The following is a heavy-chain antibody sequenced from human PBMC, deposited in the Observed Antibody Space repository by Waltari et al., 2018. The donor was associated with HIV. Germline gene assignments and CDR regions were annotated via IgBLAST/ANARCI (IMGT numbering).Heavy chain of an antibody. Sequence: EVKLVEAGGGLVQPGRSLRLSCGVYGFTLADYAVHWVRQARGMGLGFVSSVGGNCVVIGCAESVMGRFTVSRDNTMNSRDLQVNSLRREDTAFYYCARRSFHLGSLTDWGQGTLVTVSS. D-gene: IGHD3-10*01. CDR1: GFTLADYA. J-gene: IGHJ4*02. CDR3: ARRSFHLGSLTD. CDR2: VGGNCVVI. V-gene: IGHV3-9*01.